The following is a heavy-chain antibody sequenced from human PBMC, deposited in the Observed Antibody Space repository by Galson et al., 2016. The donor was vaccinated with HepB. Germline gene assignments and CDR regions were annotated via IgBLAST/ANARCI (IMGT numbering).Heavy chain of an antibody. D-gene: IGHD1-26*01. J-gene: IGHJ4*02. CDR2: ITSDGGST. CDR3: VRDPSGIIYGMISRLDY. Sequence: SLRLSCAASGFTFNDHAMHWVRQAPGKGLEYLSAITSDGGSTYHADFVKGRFSISRDNSKNTLYLQMTSLRPEDTAIYYCVRDPSGIIYGMISRLDYWSQGTLVTVSS. V-gene: IGHV3-64D*06. CDR1: GFTFNDHA.